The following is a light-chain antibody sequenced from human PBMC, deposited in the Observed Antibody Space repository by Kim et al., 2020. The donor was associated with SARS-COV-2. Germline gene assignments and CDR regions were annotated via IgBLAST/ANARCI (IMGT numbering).Light chain of an antibody. V-gene: IGKV1-33*01. CDR3: QQYENLPIT. CDR1: QDINIY. J-gene: IGKJ5*01. CDR2: DVS. Sequence: DIQMTQYPSSLSASVRDRVTITCQASQDINIYLNWYQQKPGKAPTLLISDVSNLETGVPSRFSGSGSGTDFSLIISSLQPEDTATYYCQQYENLPITFGQGTRLEIK.